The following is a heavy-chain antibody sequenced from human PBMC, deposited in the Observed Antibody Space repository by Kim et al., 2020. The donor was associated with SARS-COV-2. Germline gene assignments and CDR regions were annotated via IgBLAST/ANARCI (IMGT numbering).Heavy chain of an antibody. Sequence: GGSLRLSCAASGFTFSDYYMSWIRQAPGKGLEWVSYISSSGSTIYYADSVKGRFTISRDNAKNSLYLQMNSLRAEDTAVYYCARDLYSYGRMSAFDIWGQGTMVTVSS. D-gene: IGHD5-18*01. CDR3: ARDLYSYGRMSAFDI. CDR1: GFTFSDYY. CDR2: ISSSGSTI. J-gene: IGHJ3*02. V-gene: IGHV3-11*01.